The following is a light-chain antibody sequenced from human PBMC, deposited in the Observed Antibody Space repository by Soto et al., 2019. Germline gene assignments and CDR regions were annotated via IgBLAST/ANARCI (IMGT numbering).Light chain of an antibody. V-gene: IGLV2-8*01. CDR3: QCYDGRRSAVV. CDR2: DVN. J-gene: IGLJ2*01. CDR1: SSDVGGHNY. Sequence: QSALTQPPSASGSPGQSVTISCTGTSSDVGGHNYVSWYQQHPGKAPKLIIYDVNKRPSGVPDRFSGSKSGNTASLTVSGLQEDDEADYYCQCYDGRRSAVVFGGGTKLTVL.